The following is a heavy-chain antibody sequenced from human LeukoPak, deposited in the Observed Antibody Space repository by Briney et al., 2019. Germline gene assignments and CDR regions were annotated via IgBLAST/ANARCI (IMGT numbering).Heavy chain of an antibody. CDR1: GGSISSYY. Sequence: SETLSLTCTVSGGSISSYYWSWIRQPAGKGLEWIGRIYTSGSTNYNPSLKSRVTMSVDTSKNQFSLKLSSVTAADTAVYYCARDRVVVAATRPHNWFDPWGQGTLVTVSS. J-gene: IGHJ5*02. D-gene: IGHD2-15*01. CDR3: ARDRVVVAATRPHNWFDP. CDR2: IYTSGST. V-gene: IGHV4-4*07.